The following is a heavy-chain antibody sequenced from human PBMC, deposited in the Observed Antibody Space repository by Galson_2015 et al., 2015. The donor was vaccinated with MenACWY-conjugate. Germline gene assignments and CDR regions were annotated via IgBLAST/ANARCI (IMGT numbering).Heavy chain of an antibody. CDR1: GDSVSRSSAA. CDR2: TYFRFKWFN. CDR3: TTGDGYNLRHRSASRSYSNGMGV. J-gene: IGHJ6*02. D-gene: IGHD5-24*01. V-gene: IGHV6-1*01. Sequence: CAISGDSVSRSSAAWNWIRQSPSRGLEWLGRTYFRFKWFNDYAESVKSRITIEADTSKNQFSLHLNSVTPEDTAVYYCTTGDGYNLRHRSASRSYSNGMGVWGQGTTVPVSS.